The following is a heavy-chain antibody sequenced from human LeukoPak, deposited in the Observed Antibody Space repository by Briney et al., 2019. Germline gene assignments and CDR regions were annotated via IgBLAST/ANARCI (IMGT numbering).Heavy chain of an antibody. CDR3: ARDRGYCTGGSCYRYFET. J-gene: IGHJ4*02. CDR2: ISHTGDTQ. CDR1: GFSFSSYS. D-gene: IGHD2-15*01. Sequence: PGGSLRLSCAASGFSFSSYSISWVPQAPGKGLEWVSYISHTGDTQYYADSVKGRLTISRDNAKNSGYLQMNTLRAEDTAVYYCARDRGYCTGGSCYRYFETWGQGTLVTVSS. V-gene: IGHV3-48*01.